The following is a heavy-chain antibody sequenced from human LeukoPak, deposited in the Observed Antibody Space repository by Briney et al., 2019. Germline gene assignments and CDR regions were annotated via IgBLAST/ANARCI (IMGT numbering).Heavy chain of an antibody. CDR3: AGHARDYDFWSGYYFDY. J-gene: IGHJ4*02. Sequence: GGSLRLSCAPSGFTVSSNYMSWVRQAPGKRLEWVSVIYSGGSTYYADSVKGRFTISRDNSKNTLYLQMNSLRAEDTAVYYCAGHARDYDFWSGYYFDYWGQGTLVTVSS. CDR2: IYSGGST. V-gene: IGHV3-66*02. CDR1: GFTVSSNY. D-gene: IGHD3-3*01.